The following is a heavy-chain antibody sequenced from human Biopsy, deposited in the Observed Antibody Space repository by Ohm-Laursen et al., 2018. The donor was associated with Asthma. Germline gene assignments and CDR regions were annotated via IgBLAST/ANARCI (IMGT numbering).Heavy chain of an antibody. CDR2: INSVFGTT. D-gene: IGHD2-2*01. J-gene: IGHJ4*02. CDR1: GGTFNTYA. Sequence: SSVKVSCKPLGGTFNTYAIGWGRQAPGHGLGWMGGINSVFGTTTYPQKFQDRVTITADDSTSTVYMELSSLRSEDTAVYYCARKAGSCISRTCYSLDFWGQGTLVTVSS. V-gene: IGHV1-69*01. CDR3: ARKAGSCISRTCYSLDF.